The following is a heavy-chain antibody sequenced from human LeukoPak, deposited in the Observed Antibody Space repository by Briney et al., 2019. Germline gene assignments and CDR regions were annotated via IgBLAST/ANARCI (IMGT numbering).Heavy chain of an antibody. Sequence: GGSLRLSCAASGFTFSSDSMKWVRQAPGKGLEWVSSISSSSSYIYYADSVKGRFTISRDNAKNSLYLQMNSLRAEDTAVYYCARGSSSSSLPADYWGQGTLVTVPS. J-gene: IGHJ4*02. CDR1: GFTFSSDS. V-gene: IGHV3-21*01. D-gene: IGHD6-6*01. CDR2: ISSSSSYI. CDR3: ARGSSSSSLPADY.